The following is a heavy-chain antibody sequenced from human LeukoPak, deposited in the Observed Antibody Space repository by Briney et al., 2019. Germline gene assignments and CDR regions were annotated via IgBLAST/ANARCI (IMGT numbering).Heavy chain of an antibody. CDR3: AKDPFVADPPGLYGMDV. V-gene: IGHV3-23*01. J-gene: IGHJ6*02. CDR1: GFTFSTYG. D-gene: IGHD3/OR15-3a*01. Sequence: PGGSLRLSCAASGFTFSTYGMSWVRQAPGRGLEWVSGVSGSSGAGSTYYAGSVRGRFTISRDNSKSTLYLQMNSLRAEDTAVYYCAKDPFVADPPGLYGMDVGGQGTTVTSP. CDR2: VSGSSGAGST.